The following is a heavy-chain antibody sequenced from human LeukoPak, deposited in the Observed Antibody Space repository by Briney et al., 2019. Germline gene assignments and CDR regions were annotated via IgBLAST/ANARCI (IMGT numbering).Heavy chain of an antibody. V-gene: IGHV3-15*01. CDR2: IKSKTDGGTT. CDR3: TTDKEGVYYYDSSGYFN. CDR1: GFTFSSYA. Sequence: KPGGSLRLSCAASGFTFSSYAMSWVRQAPGKGLEWVGRIKSKTDGGTTDYAAPVKGRFTISRDDSKNTLYLQMNSLKTEDTAVYYCTTDKEGVYYYDSSGYFNWGQGTLVTVSS. J-gene: IGHJ4*02. D-gene: IGHD3-22*01.